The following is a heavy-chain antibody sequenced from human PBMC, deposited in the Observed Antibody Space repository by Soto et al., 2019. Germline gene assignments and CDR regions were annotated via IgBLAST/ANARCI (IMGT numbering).Heavy chain of an antibody. V-gene: IGHV1-2*02. D-gene: IGHD2-2*01. J-gene: IGHJ6*02. CDR3: ARDEDCSSTSCYYYGMDV. Sequence: GASVKVSCKXSGYTFTGYYMHWVRQAPGQGLEWMGWINPNSGGTNYAQKFQGRVTMTRDTSISTAYMELSRLRSDDTAVYYCARDEDCSSTSCYYYGMDVWGQGTTVTV. CDR2: INPNSGGT. CDR1: GYTFTGYY.